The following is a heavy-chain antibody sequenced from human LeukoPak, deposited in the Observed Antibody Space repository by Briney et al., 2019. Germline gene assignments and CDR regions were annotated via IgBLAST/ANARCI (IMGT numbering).Heavy chain of an antibody. CDR1: GFTFSSYA. J-gene: IGHJ4*02. CDR3: ARDSRPTRNCLDY. CDR2: ISYDGSNK. D-gene: IGHD1-14*01. Sequence: PGGSLRLSCAASGFTFSSYAMHGVRQAPGKGLEWVAVISYDGSNKYYADSVKGRFTISRDNSKNTLYLQMNSLRAEDTAVYYCARDSRPTRNCLDYWGQGTLVTVSS. V-gene: IGHV3-30-3*01.